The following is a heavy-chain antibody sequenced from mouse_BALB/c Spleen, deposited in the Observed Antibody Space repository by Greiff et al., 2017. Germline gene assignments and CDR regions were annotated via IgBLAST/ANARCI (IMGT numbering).Heavy chain of an antibody. J-gene: IGHJ2*01. V-gene: IGHV1S56*01. CDR1: GYTFTSYY. D-gene: IGHD2-14*01. CDR3: ARFGDRSNYFDY. CDR2: IYPGNVNT. Sequence: QVQLQQSGPELVKPGASVRISCKASGYTFTSYYIHWVKQRPGQGLEWIGWIYPGNVNTKYNEKFKGKATLTADKSSSTAYMQLSSLTSEDSAVYFCARFGDRSNYFDYWGQGTTLTVSS.